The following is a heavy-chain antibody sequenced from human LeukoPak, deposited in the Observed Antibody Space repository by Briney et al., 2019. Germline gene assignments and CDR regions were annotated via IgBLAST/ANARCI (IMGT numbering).Heavy chain of an antibody. CDR1: GGSVSSGSYY. Sequence: SETLSLTCTVSGGSVSSGSYYWSWIRQPPGKGLEWIGYIYYSGCTNYNPSLKSRATISLDTSKNQFSLKLTSVTAADTALFFCARGYDIDVWGQGTTVTVSS. V-gene: IGHV4-61*01. J-gene: IGHJ6*02. CDR3: ARGYDIDV. CDR2: IYYSGCT.